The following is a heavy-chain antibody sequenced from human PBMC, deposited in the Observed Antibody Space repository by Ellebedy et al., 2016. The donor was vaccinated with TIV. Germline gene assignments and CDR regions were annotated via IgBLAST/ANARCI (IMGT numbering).Heavy chain of an antibody. Sequence: MPSETLSLTCTVSGASISSSRYYWGWIRQPPGKGLEWIGSIYYSGAPYYNPSLKSRVTISVDTSKNQFSLRLSSVTAADTSVYYCAWSFYDSSGYSHVDYWGQGTLVTVSS. CDR2: IYYSGAP. J-gene: IGHJ4*02. D-gene: IGHD3-22*01. CDR3: AWSFYDSSGYSHVDY. CDR1: GASISSSRYY. V-gene: IGHV4-39*01.